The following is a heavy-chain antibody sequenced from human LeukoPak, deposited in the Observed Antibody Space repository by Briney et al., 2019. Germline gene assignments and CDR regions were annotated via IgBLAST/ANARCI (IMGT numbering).Heavy chain of an antibody. J-gene: IGHJ6*03. CDR1: GYTFTGYY. Sequence: GASVKVSCKASGYTFTGYYMHWVRQAPGQGLEWMGWINPNSGGTNYAQKFQGRVTMTRDTSISTAYMELSRLRSDDTAVYYCARGTCSSTSCYYYYYMGVWGKGTTVTVSS. V-gene: IGHV1-2*02. CDR2: INPNSGGT. CDR3: ARGTCSSTSCYYYYYMGV. D-gene: IGHD2-2*01.